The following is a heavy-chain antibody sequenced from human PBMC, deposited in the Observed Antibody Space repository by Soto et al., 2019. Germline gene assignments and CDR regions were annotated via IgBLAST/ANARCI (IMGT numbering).Heavy chain of an antibody. Sequence: ASVKVSCKASGYTFTSYGISWVRQAPGQGLKWMRGIIPIFGTANYAQKFQGRVTITADESTSTAYMELSSLRSEDTAVYYCARDRSYYDSSGYYYEKVSFDYWGQGTLVTVSS. CDR1: GYTFTSYG. V-gene: IGHV1-69*13. J-gene: IGHJ4*02. CDR2: IIPIFGTA. D-gene: IGHD3-22*01. CDR3: ARDRSYYDSSGYYYEKVSFDY.